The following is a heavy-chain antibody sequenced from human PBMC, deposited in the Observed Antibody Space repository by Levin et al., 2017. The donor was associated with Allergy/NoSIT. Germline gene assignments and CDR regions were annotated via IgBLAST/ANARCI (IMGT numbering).Heavy chain of an antibody. D-gene: IGHD6-19*01. CDR2: INPNSGGT. CDR3: ARPGIAVAGSGVDY. J-gene: IGHJ4*02. V-gene: IGHV1-2*02. Sequence: VASVKVSCKASGYTFTGYYMHWVRQAPGQGLEWMGWINPNSGGTNYAQKFQGRVTMTRDTSISTAYMELSRLRSDDTAVYYCARPGIAVAGSGVDYWGQGTLVTVSS. CDR1: GYTFTGYY.